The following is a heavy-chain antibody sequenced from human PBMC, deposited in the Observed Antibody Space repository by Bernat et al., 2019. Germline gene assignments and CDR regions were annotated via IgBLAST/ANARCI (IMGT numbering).Heavy chain of an antibody. D-gene: IGHD3-10*01. V-gene: IGHV4-39*01. CDR1: GGSISSGRYN. J-gene: IGHJ4*02. CDR3: ARQDGSGSFSANFFDS. CDR2: IYYSGTT. Sequence: QLQLQESGPGLVKPSETLSLTCIVSGGSISSGRYNWGWIRQPPGKGLEWIASIYYSGTTYYNPSLKSRVTIHVDTSENRSSLKLSSVTAADTAVYYCARQDGSGSFSANFFDSWGQGTLVTVSA.